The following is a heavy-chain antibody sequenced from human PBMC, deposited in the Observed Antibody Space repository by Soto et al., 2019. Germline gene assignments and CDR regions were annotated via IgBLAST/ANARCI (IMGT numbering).Heavy chain of an antibody. J-gene: IGHJ4*02. CDR2: VSTYNGNT. Sequence: ASVKVSCKASGYTFTSYGISWVRQAPGQGLEWMGWVSTYNGNTKYAQKLQGRVTMTTDTSTSTAYMELRSLRSDDTAVFYCAREMVRGVGSDYWGQGTLVTVS. CDR1: GYTFTSYG. D-gene: IGHD3-10*01. CDR3: AREMVRGVGSDY. V-gene: IGHV1-18*01.